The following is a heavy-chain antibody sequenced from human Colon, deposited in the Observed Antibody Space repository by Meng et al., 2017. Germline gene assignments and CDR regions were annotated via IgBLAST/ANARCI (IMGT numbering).Heavy chain of an antibody. CDR3: ARDQRYHTVRGIVVGLDY. CDR1: EYTFSSYY. D-gene: IGHD3-10*01. CDR2: INLSGVST. J-gene: IGHJ4*02. V-gene: IGHV1-46*01. Sequence: GQWVKVGAEIKNPGTSLKLSCKTSEYTFSSYYIHWVRQAPGQGLEWMGVINLSGVSTAQKFQGRLTLTRDMSTSTAYMELSSLTSEDTAVYFCARDQRYHTVRGIVVGLDYWGQGALVTVSS.